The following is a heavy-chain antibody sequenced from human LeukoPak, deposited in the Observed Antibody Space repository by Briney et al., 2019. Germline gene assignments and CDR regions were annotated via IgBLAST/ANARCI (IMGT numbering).Heavy chain of an antibody. V-gene: IGHV1-2*02. Sequence: GASVKVSCKASGYTFTGYYMHWVRQAPGQGLEWMGWINPNSGGTNYAQKFQGRVTMTRDTSISTAYMELSRLRSDDTAVYYCARVPRYCSGGSCYSGHDAFDIWGQGTMVTVSS. D-gene: IGHD2-15*01. CDR2: INPNSGGT. J-gene: IGHJ3*02. CDR3: ARVPRYCSGGSCYSGHDAFDI. CDR1: GYTFTGYY.